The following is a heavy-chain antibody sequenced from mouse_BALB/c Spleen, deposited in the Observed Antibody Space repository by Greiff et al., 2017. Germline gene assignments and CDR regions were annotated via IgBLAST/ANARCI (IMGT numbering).Heavy chain of an antibody. V-gene: IGHV5-17*02. CDR3: AAGLRRSWFDY. D-gene: IGHD2-4*01. CDR2: ISSGSSTI. J-gene: IGHJ3*01. CDR1: GFTFSSFG. Sequence: DVKLVESGGGLVQPGGSRKLSCAASGFTFSSFGMHWVRQAPEKGLEWVAYISSGSSTIYYADTVKGRFTISRDNPKNTLFLQMTSLRSEDTAMYYCAAGLRRSWFDYWGQGTLVTVSA.